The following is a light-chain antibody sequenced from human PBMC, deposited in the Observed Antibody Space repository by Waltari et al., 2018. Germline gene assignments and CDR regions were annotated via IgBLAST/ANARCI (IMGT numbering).Light chain of an antibody. J-gene: IGLJ2*01. V-gene: IGLV5-45*03. CDR1: SGINVGSYR. CDR3: MIWHNNAVV. Sequence: QAVLTQPSSLSASPGASASPTCTLRSGINVGSYRIYWYQQKPGSPPQYLLRYKSDTDKHPDSRVPGRFSGSKDASANAGILLISGLQSEDEADYYCMIWHNNAVVFGGGTTLTVL. CDR2: YKSDTDK.